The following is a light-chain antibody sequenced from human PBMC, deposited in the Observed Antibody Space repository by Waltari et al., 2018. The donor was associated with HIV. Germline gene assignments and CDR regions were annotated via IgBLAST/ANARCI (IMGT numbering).Light chain of an antibody. Sequence: DIQMTQSPSSLSASVGDRVTITCRVSQDIWRYLNWYQQKPGRAPKLLIYDALNLETGVPSRFSGSGSGTDFTFTISSLQPEDFATYFCQQYSHLPVTFGPGTKVDVK. V-gene: IGKV1-33*01. CDR2: DAL. CDR1: QDIWRY. J-gene: IGKJ3*01. CDR3: QQYSHLPVT.